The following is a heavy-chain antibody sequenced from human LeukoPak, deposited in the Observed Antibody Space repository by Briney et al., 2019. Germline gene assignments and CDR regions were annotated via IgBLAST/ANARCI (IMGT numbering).Heavy chain of an antibody. CDR2: MNPNSGNT. CDR3: ARVASSYCGGDCYPEY. D-gene: IGHD2-21*02. CDR1: GYTFNRYA. J-gene: IGHJ4*02. V-gene: IGHV1-8*03. Sequence: GASVKVSCKASGYTFNRYAVNWVRQAPGQGLEWMGWMNPNSGNTGYAQKFQGRVTITRNTSISTAYMELSSLRSEDTAVYYCARVASSYCGGDCYPEYWGQGTLVTVSS.